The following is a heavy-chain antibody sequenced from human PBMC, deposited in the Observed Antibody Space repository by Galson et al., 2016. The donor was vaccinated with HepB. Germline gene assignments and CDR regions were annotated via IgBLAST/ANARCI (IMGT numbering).Heavy chain of an antibody. CDR1: GGSVSSTNYY. CDR2: IHYSGST. D-gene: IGHD5-12*01. CDR3: ARAYVDNGHYSGMDV. V-gene: IGHV4-39*07. J-gene: IGHJ6*02. Sequence: SETLSLTCTVSGGSVSSTNYYWGWIRQPPGKGLEWIGSIHYSGSTYYNPSLKSRVTISGDTSKKELYLMLNSVTAADTAVYFCARAYVDNGHYSGMDVWGQGTTVTVSS.